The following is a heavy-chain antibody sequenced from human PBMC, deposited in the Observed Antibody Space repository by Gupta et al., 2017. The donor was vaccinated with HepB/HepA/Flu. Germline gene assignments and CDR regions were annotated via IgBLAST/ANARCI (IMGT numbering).Heavy chain of an antibody. CDR2: IYPDGRT. D-gene: IGHD2-15*01. CDR3: ASSGAPNLGDY. CDR1: GFSVSTTY. Sequence: EVQLVESGGGLVQPGGSLRLSCAASGFSVSTTYLSWVRQAPGKGLEWVSIIYPDGRTYYADSVKGRITISRDSSQNTVFLQMDSLRAEDTAMYYCASSGAPNLGDYWGQGTLVTVSS. V-gene: IGHV3-66*01. J-gene: IGHJ4*02.